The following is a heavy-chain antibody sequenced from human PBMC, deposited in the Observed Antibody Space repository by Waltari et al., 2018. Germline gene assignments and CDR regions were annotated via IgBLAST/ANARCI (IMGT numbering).Heavy chain of an antibody. D-gene: IGHD2-15*01. CDR2: INHSGST. Sequence: QVQLQQWGAGLLKPSETLSLTCAVYGGSFSGYYWSWIRQPPGKGLEWIGEINHSGSTNYNPSLKSRVTISVDTSKNQFSLTLSSVTAADTAVYYCARVRSGYFDYWGQGTLVTVSS. V-gene: IGHV4-34*01. CDR3: ARVRSGYFDY. CDR1: GGSFSGYY. J-gene: IGHJ4*02.